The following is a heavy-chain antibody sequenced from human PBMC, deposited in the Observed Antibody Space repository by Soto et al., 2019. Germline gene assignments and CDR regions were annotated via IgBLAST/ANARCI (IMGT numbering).Heavy chain of an antibody. CDR1: GGSFSGYY. V-gene: IGHV4-34*01. D-gene: IGHD4-17*01. CDR3: ASGPNYGGYDY. CDR2: INHSGST. Sequence: QVQLQQWGAGLLKPSETLSLTCAVYGGSFSGYYWSWIRQPPGKGLEWIGEINHSGSTNYNPSLKSRVTISVDTSKNQFSLKLSSVTAADTAVYYCASGPNYGGYDYWGQGTLVTVSS. J-gene: IGHJ4*02.